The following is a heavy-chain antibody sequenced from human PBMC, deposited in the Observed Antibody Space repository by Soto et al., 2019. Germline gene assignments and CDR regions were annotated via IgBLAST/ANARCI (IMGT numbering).Heavy chain of an antibody. D-gene: IGHD6-13*01. V-gene: IGHV3-53*01. CDR1: GFTVSSNY. J-gene: IGHJ5*02. CDR2: IYSGGST. CDR3: ARHSMAAAGTPYNWFDP. Sequence: GGSLRLSCVASGFTVSSNYMSWVRQAPGKGLEWVSVIYSGGSTYYADSVKGRFTISRDNSKNTLYLQMNSLRAEDTAVYYCARHSMAAAGTPYNWFDPWGQGTLVTVSS.